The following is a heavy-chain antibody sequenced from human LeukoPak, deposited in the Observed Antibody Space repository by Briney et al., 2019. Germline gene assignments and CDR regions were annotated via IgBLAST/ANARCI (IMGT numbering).Heavy chain of an antibody. CDR1: GGSISSSSYY. V-gene: IGHV4-39*01. Sequence: SETLSLTCTVSGGSISSSSYYWGWIRQPPGKGLEWIGSIYYSGSTYYNPSLKSRVTISVDTSKNQFSLKLSSVTAADTAVYYCARHSLGSYRFDYWGQGTLVTVSS. CDR2: IYYSGST. D-gene: IGHD1-26*01. CDR3: ARHSLGSYRFDY. J-gene: IGHJ4*02.